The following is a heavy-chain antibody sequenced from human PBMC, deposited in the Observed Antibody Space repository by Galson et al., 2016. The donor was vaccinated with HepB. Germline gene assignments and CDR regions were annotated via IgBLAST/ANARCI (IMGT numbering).Heavy chain of an antibody. V-gene: IGHV3-33*01. CDR3: ERVLLHSTTVYYLDY. Sequence: SLRLSCAASGFTFSTYGMHWVRQTPGKGLEWVAGISYDGITKHYADSVKGRFTISRDNSKNTLYLQMNSLRAEDTAMYYCERVLLHSTTVYYLDYWGQGTLVTVSS. J-gene: IGHJ4*02. CDR1: GFTFSTYG. CDR2: ISYDGITK. D-gene: IGHD3-10*01.